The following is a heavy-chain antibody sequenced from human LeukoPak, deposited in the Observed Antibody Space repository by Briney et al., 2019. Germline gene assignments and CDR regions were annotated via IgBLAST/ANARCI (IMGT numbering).Heavy chain of an antibody. CDR3: VVYTGGYRSQF. Sequence: GGSLRLSCAASGFTFSDYYMSWIRQAPGKGLEWVSYISSSSSYTNYADSVKGRFTISRDNAKNSLYLQMNSLSVEDTAVYYCVVYTGGYRSQFWGQGTLVTVSS. V-gene: IGHV3-11*03. CDR1: GFTFSDYY. D-gene: IGHD5-24*01. J-gene: IGHJ4*02. CDR2: ISSSSSYT.